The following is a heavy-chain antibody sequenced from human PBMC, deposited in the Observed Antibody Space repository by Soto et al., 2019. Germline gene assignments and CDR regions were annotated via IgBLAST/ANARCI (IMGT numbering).Heavy chain of an antibody. CDR3: AREGLYSSGWRGYFDF. D-gene: IGHD6-19*01. CDR1: GFTFRTYE. CDR2: ISSITGIT. J-gene: IGHJ4*02. V-gene: IGHV3-48*03. Sequence: PGGSLRLSCAASGFTFRTYEMNWVRQAPGKGLEWVSYISSITGITYYADSVKGRFTISRNDAQKSLFLEMNSLTDEDTAVYYCAREGLYSSGWRGYFDFWGQGIPVTVSS.